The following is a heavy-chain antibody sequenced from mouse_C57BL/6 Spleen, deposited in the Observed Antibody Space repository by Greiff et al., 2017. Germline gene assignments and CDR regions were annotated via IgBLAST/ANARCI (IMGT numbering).Heavy chain of an antibody. J-gene: IGHJ1*03. CDR1: GFTFSSYA. V-gene: IGHV5-4*03. CDR3: ARGGYYALYFDV. D-gene: IGHD2-3*01. CDR2: ISDGGSYT. Sequence: EVKLVESGGGLVKPGGSLKLSCAASGFTFSSYAMSWVRQTPEKRLEWVATISDGGSYTYYPDNVKGRFTLSRDNAKNNLYLQMSHLESEDTAMYYCARGGYYALYFDVWGTGTTVTVSS.